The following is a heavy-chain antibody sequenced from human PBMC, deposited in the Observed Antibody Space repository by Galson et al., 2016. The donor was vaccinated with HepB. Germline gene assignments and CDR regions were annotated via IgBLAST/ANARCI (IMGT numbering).Heavy chain of an antibody. J-gene: IGHJ4*02. V-gene: IGHV4-39*07. CDR2: IYHSGNT. CDR3: ARRFGDYGGPFDY. D-gene: IGHD4-17*01. CDR1: GDSFRRTGYY. Sequence: SETLSLTCTVSGDSFRRTGYYWGWIRQSPGKGLEWIGNIYHSGNTHYNPSLRSRVTISLDTSKKQFSLKLSSVTAADTAVYYCARRFGDYGGPFDYWGQGTLVTVSS.